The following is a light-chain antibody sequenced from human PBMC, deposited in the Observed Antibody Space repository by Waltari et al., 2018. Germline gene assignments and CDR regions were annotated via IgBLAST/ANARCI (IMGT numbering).Light chain of an antibody. CDR2: WAS. J-gene: IGKJ2*01. Sequence: DIVMTQSPDSLAVSLAERATINCKSSQNLLYSPNNKNYLAWYQQKPGQPPKLLIYWASTREFGVPDRFSGSGSETDFTLTISSLQAEDVAVYYCQQYYTTPPYTFGQGTKLEIK. V-gene: IGKV4-1*01. CDR3: QQYYTTPPYT. CDR1: QNLLYSPNNKNY.